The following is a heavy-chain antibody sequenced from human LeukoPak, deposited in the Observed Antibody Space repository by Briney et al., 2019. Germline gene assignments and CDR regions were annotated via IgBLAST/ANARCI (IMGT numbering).Heavy chain of an antibody. CDR3: AKVLSGSQDY. V-gene: IGHV3-23*01. J-gene: IGHJ4*02. D-gene: IGHD1-26*01. CDR1: GSTFGGYS. Sequence: GGPLRLSCAASGSTFGGYSMSWVRQAPGKGLEWVSTIGGGGENPSYADSAKGRFTNSRDNSKNTVYLQMNSLRAEDTAVYYCAKVLSGSQDYWGQGTLVTVFS. CDR2: IGGGGENP.